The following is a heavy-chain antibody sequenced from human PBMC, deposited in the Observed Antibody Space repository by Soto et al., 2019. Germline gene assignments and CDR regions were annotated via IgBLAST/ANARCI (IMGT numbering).Heavy chain of an antibody. V-gene: IGHV3-23*01. CDR1: GFTFSSYA. D-gene: IGHD1-1*01. CDR2: INGGGDST. CDR3: ARGWTFDL. Sequence: LRLSFAASGFTFSSYAMSWVRQAPGKGLEWVSGINGGGDSTYFADSVRGRFTISRDNSKNTLFLQMNSMRAEDTAVYYCARGWTFDLWGQGTLVTVSS. J-gene: IGHJ4*02.